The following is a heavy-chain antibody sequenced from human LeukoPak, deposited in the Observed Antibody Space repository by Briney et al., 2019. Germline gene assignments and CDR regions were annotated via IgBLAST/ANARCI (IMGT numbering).Heavy chain of an antibody. V-gene: IGHV1-46*01. Sequence: ASVKVSCKASGYTFTGFHMHWVRQAPGQGLEWMGIINPSGGSTSYAQKFQGRVTMTRDTSTSTVYMELSSLRSEDTAVYYCARAHPGTAMVGEDYWGQGTLVTVSS. CDR3: ARAHPGTAMVGEDY. CDR1: GYTFTGFH. D-gene: IGHD5-18*01. J-gene: IGHJ4*02. CDR2: INPSGGST.